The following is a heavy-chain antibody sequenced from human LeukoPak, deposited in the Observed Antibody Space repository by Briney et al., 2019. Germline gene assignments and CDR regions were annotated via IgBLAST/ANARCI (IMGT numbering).Heavy chain of an antibody. Sequence: PGGTLRLSCEASGFSFSSYAMSWVRQAPGKGLEWVAFIRYNGNNQYYADSVKGRFTISRDNSKNTLYLQMNSLKGDDTAVYYCAKDSAFYYIDVWGKGTTVIISS. V-gene: IGHV3-30*02. CDR2: IRYNGNNQ. CDR3: AKDSAFYYIDV. CDR1: GFSFSSYA. D-gene: IGHD3-10*01. J-gene: IGHJ6*03.